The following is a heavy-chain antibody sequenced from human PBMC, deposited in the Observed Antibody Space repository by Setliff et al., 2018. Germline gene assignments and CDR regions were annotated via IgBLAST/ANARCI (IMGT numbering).Heavy chain of an antibody. D-gene: IGHD3-16*01. J-gene: IGHJ4*02. CDR1: GGSISSGGYY. Sequence: SETLSLTCTVSGGSISSGGYYWTWIRQHPGKGLEWIGHIYYSGTTYYNPSLKSRVSMSVDTSKNHFSLKLTSVTATDTAVYCCARDRFDSAIDYWGQGTLVTVSS. CDR3: ARDRFDSAIDY. V-gene: IGHV4-31*03. CDR2: IYYSGTT.